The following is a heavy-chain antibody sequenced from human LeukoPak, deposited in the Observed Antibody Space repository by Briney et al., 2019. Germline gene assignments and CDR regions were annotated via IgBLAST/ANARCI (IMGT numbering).Heavy chain of an antibody. CDR3: AREAGQPSYGMDV. V-gene: IGHV3-66*01. Sequence: GGSLRLSCVASGFTVSSNYMSWIRQAPGKGLEWVSVIYSGGSTYYADSVKGRFTISRDNSKNTLYLQMNSLRAEDTAVYYCAREAGQPSYGMDVWGQGTTVTVSS. CDR2: IYSGGST. J-gene: IGHJ6*02. D-gene: IGHD3-10*01. CDR1: GFTVSSNY.